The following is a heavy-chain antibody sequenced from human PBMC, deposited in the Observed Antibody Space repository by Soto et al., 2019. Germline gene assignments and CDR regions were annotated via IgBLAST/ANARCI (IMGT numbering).Heavy chain of an antibody. CDR3: ASSRMTMVPFGMVA. J-gene: IGHJ6*02. D-gene: IGHD3-10*01. CDR1: ASTFTSPS. Sequence: SVNVSCKASASTFTSPSMHWVRQAPGQRLEWMGWINAGNGNTKYSQKFQGRVTITRDTSASTAYMELSSLRSEDTAVYYCASSRMTMVPFGMVARGEALTVTVS. CDR2: INAGNGNT. V-gene: IGHV1-3*01.